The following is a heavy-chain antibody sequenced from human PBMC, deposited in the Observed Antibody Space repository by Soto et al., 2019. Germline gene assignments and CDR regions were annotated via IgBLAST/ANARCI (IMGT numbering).Heavy chain of an antibody. V-gene: IGHV3-33*01. J-gene: IGHJ4*02. CDR2: IWPDGSKK. CDR3: ASQAFDY. CDR1: GFIFRDYG. Sequence: GGPLRLSCTASGFIFRDYGMQRVRQAPGKGLEWLAFIWPDGSKKYYADSLKGRFTISRDNSKNAVYLQMSSPTVEDTAVYYCASQAFDYWGQGTLVTVSS.